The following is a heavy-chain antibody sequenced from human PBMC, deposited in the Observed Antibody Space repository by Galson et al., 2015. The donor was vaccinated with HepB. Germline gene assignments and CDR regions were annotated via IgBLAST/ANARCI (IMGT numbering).Heavy chain of an antibody. D-gene: IGHD2-2*01. Sequence: SLRLSCAASGFTFSSYAMHWVRQAPGKGLEWVAVISYDGSNKYYADSVKGRFTISRDNSKNTLYLQMNSLRAEDTAVYYCASRGIVVVPAAGYDIWGQGTMVTVSS. CDR1: GFTFSSYA. CDR3: ASRGIVVVPAAGYDI. V-gene: IGHV3-30-3*01. CDR2: ISYDGSNK. J-gene: IGHJ3*02.